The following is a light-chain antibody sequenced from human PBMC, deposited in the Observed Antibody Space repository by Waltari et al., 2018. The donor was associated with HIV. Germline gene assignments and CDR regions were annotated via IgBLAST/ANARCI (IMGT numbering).Light chain of an antibody. CDR1: RSLLSTYNNKKS. V-gene: IGKV4-1*01. Sequence: DVVVTQSPEPLTLSVGGRATLKCPSRRSLLSTYNNKKSLAWYQQKPGQRPRLLIYWASTRDPGVPDRVKGSGSGNDVTLTISSLQAEDVAFYSCPQYYSLPYTFGQGTKLEIK. J-gene: IGKJ2*01. CDR2: WAS. CDR3: PQYYSLPYT.